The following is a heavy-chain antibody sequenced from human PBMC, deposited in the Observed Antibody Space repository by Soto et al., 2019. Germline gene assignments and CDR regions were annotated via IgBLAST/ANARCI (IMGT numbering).Heavy chain of an antibody. CDR3: ARDSGSYLPAYYFDY. D-gene: IGHD1-26*01. CDR2: IKQDGSEK. J-gene: IGHJ4*02. Sequence: PGGSLRLSYAASGFTFSNYWMSWVRQAPGKGLEWVANIKQDGSEKYYVDSVKGRFTISRDNAKNSLYLQMNSLRAEDTAVYYCARDSGSYLPAYYFDYWGQGTLVTVSS. V-gene: IGHV3-7*05. CDR1: GFTFSNYW.